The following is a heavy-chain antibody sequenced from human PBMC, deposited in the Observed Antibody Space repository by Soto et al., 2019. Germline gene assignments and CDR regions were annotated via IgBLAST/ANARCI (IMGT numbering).Heavy chain of an antibody. Sequence: GSLRLSCAASGFTFSSYAMSWVRQAPGKGLEWVSAISGSGGSTYYADSVKDRFTISRDNSKNTLYLQMNSLRAEDTAVYYCASYYYDSSGYSFYFDYWGQGTLVTVSS. CDR3: ASYYYDSSGYSFYFDY. D-gene: IGHD3-22*01. V-gene: IGHV3-23*01. J-gene: IGHJ4*02. CDR1: GFTFSSYA. CDR2: ISGSGGST.